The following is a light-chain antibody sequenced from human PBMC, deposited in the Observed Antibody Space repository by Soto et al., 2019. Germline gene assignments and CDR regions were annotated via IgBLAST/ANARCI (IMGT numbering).Light chain of an antibody. CDR2: DAT. CDR1: SSDVGGYNY. J-gene: IGLJ1*01. V-gene: IGLV2-14*03. Sequence: QSVLTQPASVSGSPGQSITISCTGTSSDVGGYNYLSWYQQYAGKAPRLMIFDATNRPSGVSSRFSASKSGNTATLTISGLQTEDEADYYCCSYTSSDTYVFGTGTKVTVL. CDR3: CSYTSSDTYV.